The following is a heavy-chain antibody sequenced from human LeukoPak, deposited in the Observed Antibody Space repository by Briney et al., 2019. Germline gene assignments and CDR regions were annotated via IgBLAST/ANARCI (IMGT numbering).Heavy chain of an antibody. V-gene: IGHV3-21*01. Sequence: PGGSLRLSCAASGFTFSSYSMNWVRQAPGKGLEWVSSISSSSTYIYYADSVKGRFTISRDNAKNSLYLQMNSLRAEDTAVYYCARDLTWSTFDYWGQGTLVTVSS. CDR1: GFTFSSYS. J-gene: IGHJ4*02. D-gene: IGHD3-16*01. CDR2: ISSSSTYI. CDR3: ARDLTWSTFDY.